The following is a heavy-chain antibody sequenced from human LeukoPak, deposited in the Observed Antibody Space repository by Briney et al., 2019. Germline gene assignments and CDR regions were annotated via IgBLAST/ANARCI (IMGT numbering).Heavy chain of an antibody. Sequence: ASVKVSCKASGYTFTSYDINWVRQATGQGLEWMGWMNPNSGNTGYAQKFQGRVTITRDTSASTAYMELSSLRSEDTAVYYCARDSRWELRLDYWGQGTLVTVSS. V-gene: IGHV1-8*01. CDR2: MNPNSGNT. D-gene: IGHD1-26*01. CDR1: GYTFTSYD. J-gene: IGHJ4*02. CDR3: ARDSRWELRLDY.